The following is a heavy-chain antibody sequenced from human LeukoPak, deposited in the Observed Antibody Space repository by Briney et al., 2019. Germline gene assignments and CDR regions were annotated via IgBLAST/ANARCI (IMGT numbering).Heavy chain of an antibody. J-gene: IGHJ4*02. Sequence: GGSLRLSCAASGFTFSTYAMHWVRQAPGKGLEWVAVIWYDRTNKYYADSVKGRFTISRDNSKNTLYLQMSSLRAEDTAVYYCAIDRLTTVTTFHFDYWGQGTLVTVSS. V-gene: IGHV3-33*01. CDR3: AIDRLTTVTTFHFDY. CDR1: GFTFSTYA. CDR2: IWYDRTNK. D-gene: IGHD4-17*01.